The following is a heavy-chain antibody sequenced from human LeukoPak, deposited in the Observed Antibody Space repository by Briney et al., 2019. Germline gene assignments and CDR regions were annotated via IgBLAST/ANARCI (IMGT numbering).Heavy chain of an antibody. J-gene: IGHJ4*02. D-gene: IGHD6-6*01. CDR1: GGSISSSDYY. Sequence: SETLSLTCTVSGGSISSSDYYWGWIRQPPGKGLEWIGNIYYSGSTYYNPSLKSRVTISVDTSKNQFSLKLSPVTAADTAVYYCARSRPGIAARPLGYWGQGTLVTVSS. CDR2: IYYSGST. CDR3: ARSRPGIAARPLGY. V-gene: IGHV4-39*01.